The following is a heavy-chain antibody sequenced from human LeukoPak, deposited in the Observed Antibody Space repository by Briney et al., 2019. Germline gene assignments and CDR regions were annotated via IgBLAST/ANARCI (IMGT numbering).Heavy chain of an antibody. J-gene: IGHJ6*03. CDR1: GDSVSSNSAT. CDR2: TYYRSKWYN. D-gene: IGHD3-3*01. CDR3: ARSLLNFGVTIEYYYYMDV. Sequence: SQTLSLTCAISGDSVSSNSATGSWIRQSPSRGLELLGRTYYRSKWYNDYAVSVKGRISIIPDSSKNQFSLQLNSVTPEDTAVYYCARSLLNFGVTIEYYYYMDVWGKGTTVTVSS. V-gene: IGHV6-1*01.